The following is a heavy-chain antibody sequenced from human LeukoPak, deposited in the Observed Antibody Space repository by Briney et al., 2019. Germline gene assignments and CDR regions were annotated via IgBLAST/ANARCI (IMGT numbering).Heavy chain of an antibody. D-gene: IGHD5-24*01. CDR2: IYPGDSGT. V-gene: IGHV5-51*01. J-gene: IGHJ4*02. Sequence: GGSLRLSCKGSGYSFTSYWIGWVRQMPGKGLEWMGIIYPGDSGTRYSPSFEGQVTISANKSISTAYLQWSSLKASDTTMYYCARTVEMATIVGYFDYWGQGTLVTVSS. CDR3: ARTVEMATIVGYFDY. CDR1: GYSFTSYW.